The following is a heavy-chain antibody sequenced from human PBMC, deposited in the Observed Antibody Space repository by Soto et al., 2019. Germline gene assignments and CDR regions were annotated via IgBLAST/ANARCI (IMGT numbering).Heavy chain of an antibody. D-gene: IGHD6-19*01. CDR1: GFTFRSYS. J-gene: IGHJ6*02. Sequence: PGGSLRLSCAASGFTFRSYSMNWVRQAPGKGLEWVSYISSSNRTINYADSVKGRFTISRDNAKNSLYLQMNSLRAEDTAVYYCARDGLSVAGKTYYYYGMDVWGQGTTVTVS. V-gene: IGHV3-48*04. CDR2: ISSSNRTI. CDR3: ARDGLSVAGKTYYYYGMDV.